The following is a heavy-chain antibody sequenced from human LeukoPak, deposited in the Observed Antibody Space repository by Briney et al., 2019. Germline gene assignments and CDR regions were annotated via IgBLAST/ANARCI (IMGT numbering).Heavy chain of an antibody. D-gene: IGHD3-10*01. CDR1: GGSISSYY. CDR2: IYYSGST. J-gene: IGHJ4*02. CDR3: ARDLELLWFGESIDYFDY. V-gene: IGHV4-59*12. Sequence: PSETLSLTCTVSGGSISSYYWSWIRQPPGKGLEWIGYIYYSGSTNYNPSLKSRVTISVDTSKNQFSLKLSSVTAADTAVYYCARDLELLWFGESIDYFDYWGQGTLVTVSS.